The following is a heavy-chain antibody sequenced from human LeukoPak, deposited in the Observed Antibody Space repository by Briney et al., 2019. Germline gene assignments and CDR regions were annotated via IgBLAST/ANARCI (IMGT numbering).Heavy chain of an antibody. J-gene: IGHJ5*02. V-gene: IGHV4-34*01. CDR2: INHSGST. CDR3: ARVGRVGLLGPNWFDP. Sequence: PSETLSLTCAVYGGSFSGYYWSWIRQPPGKGLEWIGEINHSGSTNYNPSLKSRATISVDTSKNQFSLKLSSVTAADTAVYYCARVGRVGLLGPNWFDPWGQGTLVTVSS. D-gene: IGHD3-16*01. CDR1: GGSFSGYY.